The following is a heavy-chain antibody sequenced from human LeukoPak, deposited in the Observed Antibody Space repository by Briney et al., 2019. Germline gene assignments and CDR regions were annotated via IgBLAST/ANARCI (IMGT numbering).Heavy chain of an antibody. V-gene: IGHV4-34*01. Sequence: PSETLSLTCAVYGGSFSGYYWSWIRQPPGKGLEWIGEINHSGSTNYNPSLKSRVTISVDTSKNQFSLKLSSVTAADTAVYYCARAAQSGYVDVWGKGTTVTVSS. J-gene: IGHJ6*03. D-gene: IGHD4-11*01. CDR3: ARAAQSGYVDV. CDR2: INHSGST. CDR1: GGSFSGYY.